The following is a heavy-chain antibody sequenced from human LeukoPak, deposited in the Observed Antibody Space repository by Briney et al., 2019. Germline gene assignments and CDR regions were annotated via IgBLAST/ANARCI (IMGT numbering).Heavy chain of an antibody. CDR2: ISGSGGDT. CDR3: AKGSSTRYADC. CDR1: GFTFSSCA. D-gene: IGHD2-2*01. Sequence: GGSLRLSCAASGFTFSSCAMSWVRQAPGKGLEWVSFISGSGGDTYYTDSVKGRFTVSRDNSKNTLYLQMNSLRAEDTALYYCAKGSSTRYADCWGQGTLVTVSS. V-gene: IGHV3-23*01. J-gene: IGHJ4*02.